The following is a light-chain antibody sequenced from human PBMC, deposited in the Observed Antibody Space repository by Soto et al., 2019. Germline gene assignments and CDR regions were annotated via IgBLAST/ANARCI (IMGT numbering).Light chain of an antibody. CDR2: GAS. J-gene: IGKJ4*01. CDR1: QSVSS. Sequence: EIGMTQSPATLSVSPGDRATLSCRASQSVSSIAWYQQKPGQPPRLLIYGASRRATNIPARFSGGGSDTEFTLTISTLQSEDFAVYYCQQCSNWPITFGEGTKVDIK. V-gene: IGKV3-15*01. CDR3: QQCSNWPIT.